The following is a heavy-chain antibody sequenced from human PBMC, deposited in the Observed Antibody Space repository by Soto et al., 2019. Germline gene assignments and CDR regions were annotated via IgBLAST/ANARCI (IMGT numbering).Heavy chain of an antibody. CDR2: IYYSGST. V-gene: IGHV4-39*01. Sequence: PSETLSLTCIVSGGSITNSRFYWGWIRQPPGKGLEWIGSIYYSGSTYYNQSLKSRLTISVDTSKNQFSLKLSPVTAGDTAVYYCARHLDVVVAGDSYFDYWGRGTLVTVS. D-gene: IGHD2-15*01. CDR1: GGSITNSRFY. J-gene: IGHJ4*02. CDR3: ARHLDVVVAGDSYFDY.